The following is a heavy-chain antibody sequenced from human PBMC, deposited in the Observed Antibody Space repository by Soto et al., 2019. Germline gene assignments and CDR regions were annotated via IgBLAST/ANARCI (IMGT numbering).Heavy chain of an antibody. CDR3: ARGRGDYFDTSGYYFDS. J-gene: IGHJ4*02. V-gene: IGHV4-4*07. D-gene: IGHD3-22*01. Sequence: XATLSLTCTVSGASIRPYYWSWIRQPAGKGLEWIGRIYSSDSTNYNPSLKSRVTMSVDTSKNQFSLKLSSVTAADTAVYYCARGRGDYFDTSGYYFDSWGQGTRVTVSS. CDR1: GASIRPYY. CDR2: IYSSDST.